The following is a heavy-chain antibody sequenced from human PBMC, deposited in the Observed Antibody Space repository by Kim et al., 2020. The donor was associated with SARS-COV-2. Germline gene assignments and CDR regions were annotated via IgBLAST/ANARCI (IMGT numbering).Heavy chain of an antibody. Sequence: GGSLRLSCTASGFTFSSYEFNWVRQAPGKGLEWLSYISSSGSAVYYADSVKGRFTMSRDNARKLVYLQMNNVGAEDTAVYYCAANGGDFFDYWGQGTLGTVPS. J-gene: IGHJ4*02. CDR2: ISSSGSAV. CDR1: GFTFSSYE. V-gene: IGHV3-48*03. CDR3: AANGGDFFDY. D-gene: IGHD3-16*01.